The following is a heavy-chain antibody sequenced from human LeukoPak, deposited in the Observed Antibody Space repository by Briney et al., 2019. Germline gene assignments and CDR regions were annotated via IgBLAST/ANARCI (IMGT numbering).Heavy chain of an antibody. D-gene: IGHD3-10*01. CDR1: GYTFTGYY. CDR2: IYPNSGGT. J-gene: IGHJ5*02. V-gene: IGHV1-2*06. Sequence: ASVKGSCKASGYTFTGYYMHWVRQAPGQGLEWMGRIYPNSGGTNSAQKFQGRVTMTRDTSISTAYMELSRLRSDDTAVYYCARGELVGVGVISVGWLDPWGQGTLVTVSS. CDR3: ARGELVGVGVISVGWLDP.